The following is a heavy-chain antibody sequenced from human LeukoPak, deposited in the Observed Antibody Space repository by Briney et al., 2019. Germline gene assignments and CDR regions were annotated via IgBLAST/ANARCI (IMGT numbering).Heavy chain of an antibody. V-gene: IGHV4-39*07. CDR1: GGSISSSSYY. D-gene: IGHD6-13*01. CDR3: ARRKRGYSSSLDY. CDR2: IYYSGST. J-gene: IGHJ4*02. Sequence: SETLSLTCTVSGGSISSSSYYWGWVRQPPGKGLEWIGSIYYSGSTHYNPSLKSRVTISVDTSKNQFSLKLSSVTAADTAVYYCARRKRGYSSSLDYWGQGTLVTVSS.